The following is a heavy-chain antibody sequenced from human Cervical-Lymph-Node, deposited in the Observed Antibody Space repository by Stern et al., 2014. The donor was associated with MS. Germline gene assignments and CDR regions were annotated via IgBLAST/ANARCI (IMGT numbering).Heavy chain of an antibody. CDR3: ARGGGLVGYFDY. Sequence: GLPVESAAEVTNPGSSVKVSCKASGDTFSSYSINWVRQVPGQVLELMGGLTPVFGTTNYAQKFQGRVTITADKSTNTAYMELMTLRSEDTAVYYCARGGGLVGYFDYWGQGTLVSVSS. J-gene: IGHJ4*02. D-gene: IGHD1-26*01. CDR1: GDTFSSYS. V-gene: IGHV1-69*06. CDR2: LTPVFGTT.